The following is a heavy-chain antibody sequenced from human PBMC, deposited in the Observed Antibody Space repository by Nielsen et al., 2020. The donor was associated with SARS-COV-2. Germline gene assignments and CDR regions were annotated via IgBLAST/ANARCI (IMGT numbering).Heavy chain of an antibody. V-gene: IGHV4-39*07. Sequence: WIRQPPGKGLEWIGSIYYSGSTYYNPSLKSRVTISVDTSKNQFSLRLNSVTAADTAVYFCARGKRSFSGAFRNFYYYYYMDVWGKGTTVTVSS. CDR3: ARGKRSFSGAFRNFYYYYYMDV. CDR2: IYYSGST. D-gene: IGHD3-3*01. J-gene: IGHJ6*03.